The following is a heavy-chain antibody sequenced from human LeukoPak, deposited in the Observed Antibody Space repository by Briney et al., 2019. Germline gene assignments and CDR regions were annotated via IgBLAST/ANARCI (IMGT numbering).Heavy chain of an antibody. J-gene: IGHJ3*02. CDR1: GFNFSSYS. V-gene: IGHV3-21*01. D-gene: IGHD6-19*01. CDR3: ARGPIAVAVDDAFDI. Sequence: GGSLRLSCAASGFNFSSYSMNWVRQAPGKGLEWVSSISSSSSYIYYADSVKGRFTISRDNAKNSLYLQMNSLRPEDTAVYYCARGPIAVAVDDAFDIWGQGTMVTVSS. CDR2: ISSSSSYI.